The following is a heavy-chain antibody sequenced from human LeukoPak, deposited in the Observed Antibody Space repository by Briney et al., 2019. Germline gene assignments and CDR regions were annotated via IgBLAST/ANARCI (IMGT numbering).Heavy chain of an antibody. CDR3: AREGVRGYSSSSDVDY. CDR2: IYHSGST. V-gene: IGHV4-38-2*02. D-gene: IGHD6-6*01. Sequence: SSETLSLTCTVSGYSISSGYYWGWIRQPPGKGLEWIGFIYHSGSTYYNPSLKSRVTISVDTSKNQFSLKLSSVTAADTAVYYCAREGVRGYSSSSDVDYWGQGTLVTVSS. CDR1: GYSISSGYY. J-gene: IGHJ4*02.